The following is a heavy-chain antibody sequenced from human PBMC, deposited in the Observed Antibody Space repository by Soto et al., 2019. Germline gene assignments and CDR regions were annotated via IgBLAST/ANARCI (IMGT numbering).Heavy chain of an antibody. J-gene: IGHJ4*01. Sequence: QVQLVQSGAEVRKPGSSVKVSCRASGDTFKNYAISWVRQAPGQGLEWMGGIIPIFGKTDYAQTFHGRVTINGDESTYTAHMELRGLRSEDTALYYCATPGYNYGPFDYWGRGLLVTVSS. CDR3: ATPGYNYGPFDY. V-gene: IGHV1-69*01. CDR2: IIPIFGKT. CDR1: GDTFKNYA. D-gene: IGHD2-15*01.